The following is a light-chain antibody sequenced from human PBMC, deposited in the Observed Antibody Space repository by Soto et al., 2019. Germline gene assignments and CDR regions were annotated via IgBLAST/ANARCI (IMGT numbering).Light chain of an antibody. CDR1: SSDVGGYNY. V-gene: IGLV2-11*01. Sequence: QSALTQPRSVSGSPGQSVTISCTGTSSDVGGYNYVSWYQQHPDKAPKLMIYDVSKRPSGVPDRCSGSRSGNTASLTISGLQAEDEADYYCCSYAVSYTLVFGGGTKLTVL. CDR3: CSYAVSYTLV. CDR2: DVS. J-gene: IGLJ2*01.